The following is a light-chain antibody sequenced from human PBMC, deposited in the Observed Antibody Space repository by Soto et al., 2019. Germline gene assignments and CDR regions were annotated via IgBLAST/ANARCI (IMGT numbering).Light chain of an antibody. CDR2: GAS. CDR3: QQYGNSLT. J-gene: IGKJ4*01. V-gene: IGKV3-20*01. Sequence: EIVLTQSPGTLSLSPGERATLSCRASQSVSSRYFAWYQQKPGQTPRLLIYGASSRATGLPDGFSGSGSGTDFTLTISRLDPEDFAVYFCQQYGNSLTFGGGTKVEI. CDR1: QSVSSRY.